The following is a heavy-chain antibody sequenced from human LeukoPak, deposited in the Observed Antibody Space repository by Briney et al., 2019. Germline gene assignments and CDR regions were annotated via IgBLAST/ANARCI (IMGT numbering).Heavy chain of an antibody. V-gene: IGHV3-9*01. CDR2: ISWNSGSI. Sequence: PGGSLRLSCAASGFTFDDYAMHWVRQAPGKGLEWVSGISWNSGSIGYADSVKGRFTISRDNAKNSLYLQMNSLRAGDTAVYYCARIGAPGHCGGDCYSGDYWGQGTLVTVSS. CDR3: ARIGAPGHCGGDCYSGDY. CDR1: GFTFDDYA. J-gene: IGHJ4*02. D-gene: IGHD2-21*02.